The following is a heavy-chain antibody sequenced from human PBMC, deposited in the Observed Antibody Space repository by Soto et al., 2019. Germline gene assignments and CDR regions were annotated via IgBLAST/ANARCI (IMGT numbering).Heavy chain of an antibody. V-gene: IGHV3-15*01. D-gene: IGHD3-10*01. CDR3: TTGFRGLDAFDI. CDR2: IKSKTDGGTT. Sequence: EVQLVESGGGLVKPGGSLRLSCAASGFTFSNAWMSWVRQAPGKGLEWVGRIKSKTDGGTTDYAAPVKGRFTISRDDSKNTLYLQMNSLKTEDTALYYCTTGFRGLDAFDIWGQGTMVTVSS. J-gene: IGHJ3*02. CDR1: GFTFSNAW.